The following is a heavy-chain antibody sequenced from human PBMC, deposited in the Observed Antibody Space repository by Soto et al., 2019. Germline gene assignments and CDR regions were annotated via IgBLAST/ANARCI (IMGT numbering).Heavy chain of an antibody. D-gene: IGHD1-26*01. CDR3: ARHIGSYYYYYYYGMDV. CDR1: GGSISSSSYY. Sequence: SETLSLTCTVSGGSISSSSYYWGWIRQPPGKGLEWIGSIYYSGSTYYNPSLKSRVTISVDTSKNQFSLKLSSVTAADTAVYYCARHIGSYYYYYYYGMDVWGQGTTVTVSS. CDR2: IYYSGST. J-gene: IGHJ6*02. V-gene: IGHV4-39*01.